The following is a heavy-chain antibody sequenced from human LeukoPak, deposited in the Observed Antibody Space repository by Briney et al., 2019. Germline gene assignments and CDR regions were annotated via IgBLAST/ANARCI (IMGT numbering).Heavy chain of an antibody. CDR3: APLGGSYGWDAFDV. CDR2: IGEDGSEK. J-gene: IGHJ3*01. CDR1: GFTFSSYW. D-gene: IGHD1-26*01. V-gene: IGHV3-7*02. Sequence: GGSLRLSCAASGFTFSSYWMAWVRQPPGKGLEWVASIGEDGSEKHYVDSVKGRFTISRDNAKNSVYLQMNSLRVEDTAVYYCAPLGGSYGWDAFDVWGRGTMVTVSS.